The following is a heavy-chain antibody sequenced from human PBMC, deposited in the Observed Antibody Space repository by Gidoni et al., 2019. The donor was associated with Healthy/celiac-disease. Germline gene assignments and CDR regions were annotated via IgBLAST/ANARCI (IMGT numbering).Heavy chain of an antibody. CDR2: INPNSGGT. CDR3: ARGPSSIMVVGPGPFDY. V-gene: IGHV1-2*02. Sequence: QVQLVQSGAAVKKPGASVKVSCKASGYTFTGYYMHWVRQAPGQGLEWMGWINPNSGGTNYAQKFQGRVTMTRDTSISTAYMELSRLRSDDTAVYYWARGPSSIMVVGPGPFDYWGQGTLVTVSS. CDR1: GYTFTGYY. D-gene: IGHD2-21*01. J-gene: IGHJ4*02.